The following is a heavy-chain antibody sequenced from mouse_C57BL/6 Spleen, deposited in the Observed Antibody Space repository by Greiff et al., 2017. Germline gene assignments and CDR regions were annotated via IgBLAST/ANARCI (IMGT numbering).Heavy chain of an antibody. CDR2: INPNNGGT. CDR3: ARSRTAQALYYYAMDY. CDR1: GYTFTDYY. Sequence: EVQLQQSGPELVKPGASVKISCKASGYTFTDYYMNWVKQSHGKSLEWIGDINPNNGGTSYNQKFKGKATLTVDKSSSTAYMELRSLTSEDSAVYYCARSRTAQALYYYAMDYWGQGTSVTVSS. J-gene: IGHJ4*01. V-gene: IGHV1-26*01. D-gene: IGHD3-2*02.